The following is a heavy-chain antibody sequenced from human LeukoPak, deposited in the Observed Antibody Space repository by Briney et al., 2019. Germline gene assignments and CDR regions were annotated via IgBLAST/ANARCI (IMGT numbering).Heavy chain of an antibody. V-gene: IGHV1-2*02. J-gene: IGHJ3*02. CDR2: INPNSGGT. CDR1: GYTFTGYY. D-gene: IGHD5-24*01. Sequence: ASVKVSCKASGYTFTGYYMHWVRQAPGQGLEWMGWINPNSGGTNYAQKFQGRVTMTRDTSISTAYMELSSLRSEDTAVYYCARDVRREMATIISGAFDIWGQGTMVTVSS. CDR3: ARDVRREMATIISGAFDI.